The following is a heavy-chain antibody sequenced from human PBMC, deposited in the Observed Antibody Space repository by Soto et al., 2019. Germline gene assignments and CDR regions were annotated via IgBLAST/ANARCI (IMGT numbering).Heavy chain of an antibody. J-gene: IGHJ6*02. CDR3: ARDSGLRYFDWFGNLYGMDV. V-gene: IGHV6-1*01. Sequence: PSQTLSLTCAISGDSVSSNSAAWNWIRQSPSRGLEWLGRTYYRSKWYNDYAVSVKSRITINPDTSKNQFSLQLNSVTPEDTAVYYCARDSGLRYFDWFGNLYGMDVWGQGTTVTVSS. D-gene: IGHD3-9*01. CDR2: TYYRSKWYN. CDR1: GDSVSSNSAA.